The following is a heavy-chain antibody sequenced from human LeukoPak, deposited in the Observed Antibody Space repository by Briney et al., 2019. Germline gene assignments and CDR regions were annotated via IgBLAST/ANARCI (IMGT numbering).Heavy chain of an antibody. CDR1: GFTFSNYG. J-gene: IGHJ1*01. CDR3: ATEGFVVAAAGHVGYFQH. CDR2: IWYDGSDK. V-gene: IGHV3-33*01. D-gene: IGHD6-13*01. Sequence: GRSLRLSCAASGFTFSNYGMHWVRQAPGKGLKWVAVIWYDGSDKYYADSVKVRFTISRDNSKNTLYLQMNSLRAEDTAVYYCATEGFVVAAAGHVGYFQHWGQGTLVTVSS.